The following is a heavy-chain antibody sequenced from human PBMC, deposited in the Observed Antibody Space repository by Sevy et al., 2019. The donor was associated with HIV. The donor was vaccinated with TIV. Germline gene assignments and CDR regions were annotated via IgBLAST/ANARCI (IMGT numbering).Heavy chain of an antibody. CDR2: ISGSGGST. J-gene: IGHJ3*02. V-gene: IGHV3-23*01. CDR3: AKVGKNFWSGDDAFDI. CDR1: EFTFSSYA. Sequence: GGSLRLSCAASEFTFSSYAMSWVRQAPGKGLEWVSAISGSGGSTYYADSVKGRFTISRDNSKNTLYLQMNSLRAEDTAVYYCAKVGKNFWSGDDAFDIWGQGTMVTVSS. D-gene: IGHD3-3*01.